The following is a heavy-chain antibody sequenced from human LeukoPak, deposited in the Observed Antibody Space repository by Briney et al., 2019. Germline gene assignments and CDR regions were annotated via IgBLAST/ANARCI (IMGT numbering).Heavy chain of an antibody. CDR2: TYFRSKWYN. V-gene: IGHV6-1*01. CDR3: ANFYLNT. Sequence: SQTLSLTCAISGDTVSSNSAAWNWIRQSPSRGLEWLGRTYFRSKWYNDYAESVKGRISINSGTSKNQFSLHLSSVNPEDTAVYYCANFYLNTWSQGSLVTVSS. CDR1: GDTVSSNSAA. J-gene: IGHJ5*02.